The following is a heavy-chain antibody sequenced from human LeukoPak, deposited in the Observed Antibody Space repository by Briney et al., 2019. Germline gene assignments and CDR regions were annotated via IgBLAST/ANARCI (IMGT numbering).Heavy chain of an antibody. J-gene: IGHJ4*02. Sequence: SQTLSLTCAISGDSVSSNSAAWNWIRQSPSRGLEWLGRTYYRPKWYNDYAVSVKSRITINPDTSKNQFSLQLNSVTPEDTAVYYCARGRRYSGYDSGGYYFDYWGQGTLVTVSS. V-gene: IGHV6-1*01. CDR3: ARGRRYSGYDSGGYYFDY. CDR1: GDSVSSNSAA. D-gene: IGHD5-12*01. CDR2: TYYRPKWYN.